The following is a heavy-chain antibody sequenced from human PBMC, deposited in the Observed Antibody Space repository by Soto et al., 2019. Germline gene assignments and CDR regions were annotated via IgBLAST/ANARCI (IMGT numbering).Heavy chain of an antibody. J-gene: IGHJ4*02. CDR3: AHKGPEDWPLDY. Sequence: QITLKESGPTLVRPTQTLTLTCAFSGFSLSTSGVGVGWIRQPPGKALEWLAVIYWDDSKHYSPSLRSRLTITKDNSKNQVVLKMTNMDPMDTGTYYCAHKGPEDWPLDYWGQGTLVTVSS. CDR1: GFSLSTSGVG. D-gene: IGHD3-9*01. V-gene: IGHV2-5*02. CDR2: IYWDDSK.